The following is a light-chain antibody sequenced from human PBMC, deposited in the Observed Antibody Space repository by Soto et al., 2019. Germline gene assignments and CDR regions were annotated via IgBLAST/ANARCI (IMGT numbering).Light chain of an antibody. J-gene: IGKJ4*01. CDR2: TLS. V-gene: IGKV2-40*01. Sequence: DTVHTQSPLSLNSNPGAPASISCKHSQRSFDCDDGTPYLDWFLQKPGQSPQLLIYTLSYRASGVPDRFSGSGSGTDFTLKSSRVEAEDVGVYYCMQRKEFPVTFGGGTKVDIK. CDR1: QRSFDCDDGTPY. CDR3: MQRKEFPVT.